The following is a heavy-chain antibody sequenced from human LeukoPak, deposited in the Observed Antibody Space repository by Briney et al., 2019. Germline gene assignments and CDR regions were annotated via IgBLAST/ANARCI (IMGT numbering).Heavy chain of an antibody. CDR2: IYYSGST. V-gene: IGHV4-31*03. CDR1: GGSISSGGYY. D-gene: IGHD2-2*01. CDR3: ARKIVVVPAAMRFDP. Sequence: SQTLSLTCTVSGGSISSGGYYWSWIRQHPGKGLEWIGYIYYSGSTYYNPSLKSRVTISVDTSKNQYSLKLSSVTAADTAVYYCARKIVVVPAAMRFDPWGQGTLVTVSS. J-gene: IGHJ5*02.